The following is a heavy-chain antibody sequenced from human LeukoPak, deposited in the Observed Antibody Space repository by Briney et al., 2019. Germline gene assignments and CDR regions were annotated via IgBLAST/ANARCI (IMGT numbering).Heavy chain of an antibody. J-gene: IGHJ4*02. Sequence: SETLSLTCTVSGGSISSGGYYWSWIRQHPGKGREWIGYIYYSGSTYYNPSLKSRVTISVDTSKNQFSLKLSSVTAADTAVYYCARAAAGLFDYWGQGTLVTVSS. CDR1: GGSISSGGYY. D-gene: IGHD6-13*01. V-gene: IGHV4-31*03. CDR3: ARAAAGLFDY. CDR2: IYYSGST.